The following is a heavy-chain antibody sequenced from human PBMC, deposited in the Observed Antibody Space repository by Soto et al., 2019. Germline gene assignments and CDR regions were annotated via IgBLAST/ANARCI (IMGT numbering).Heavy chain of an antibody. V-gene: IGHV1-18*04. J-gene: IGHJ6*02. Sequence: QVQLVQSGAEVKKPGASVKVSCKASGYTFTSYGISWVRQAPGQGLEWMGWISAYNGNTNYAQKLQGRVTMTTDTSTSTAYMELRSLRSADTAVYYCARSNGDYAVPLDYYYGMYFWGQGTTVTVSS. CDR2: ISAYNGNT. CDR1: GYTFTSYG. D-gene: IGHD4-17*01. CDR3: ARSNGDYAVPLDYYYGMYF.